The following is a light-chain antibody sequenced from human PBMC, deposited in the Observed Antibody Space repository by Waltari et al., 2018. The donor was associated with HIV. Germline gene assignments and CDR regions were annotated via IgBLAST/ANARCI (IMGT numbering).Light chain of an antibody. Sequence: AIQLTQSPSSLSVSITDRVTITYRASQGITSALAWYQQKPGQPPKLLISAASRVQSGVPARFTSSGSGTDFTLTISSLQTEDFATYDCQQFNSYQWTFGQGTKVEVK. J-gene: IGKJ1*01. CDR2: AAS. V-gene: IGKV1-13*02. CDR1: QGITSA. CDR3: QQFNSYQWT.